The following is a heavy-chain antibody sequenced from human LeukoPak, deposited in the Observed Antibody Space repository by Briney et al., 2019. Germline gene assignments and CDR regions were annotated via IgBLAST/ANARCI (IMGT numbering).Heavy chain of an antibody. CDR3: ARDGRDSSSPEDY. CDR1: GFTFRNYY. Sequence: GGSLRLSCAASGFTFRNYYMHWVRQAPGKGLEWVAVISLDGNNEYYADSVKGRFSLSRDNSMNTLYLQLNSLRTEDTAMYYCARDGRDSSSPEDYWGQGTLVTVSS. J-gene: IGHJ4*02. V-gene: IGHV3-30-3*01. CDR2: ISLDGNNE. D-gene: IGHD6-13*01.